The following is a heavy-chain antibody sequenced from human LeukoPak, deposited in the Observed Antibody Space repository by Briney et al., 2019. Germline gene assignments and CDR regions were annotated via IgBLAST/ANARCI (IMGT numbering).Heavy chain of an antibody. Sequence: GGSLRLSCAASGFTFSSYGMHWVRQAPGKGLEWVAVIWYDGSNKYYADSVKGRFTISRDNSKNTLYLQMNSLRAEDTAVYYCAEDEGYRSSWYSYWGQGTLVTVSS. J-gene: IGHJ4*02. V-gene: IGHV3-33*06. CDR1: GFTFSSYG. CDR2: IWYDGSNK. D-gene: IGHD6-13*01. CDR3: AEDEGYRSSWYSY.